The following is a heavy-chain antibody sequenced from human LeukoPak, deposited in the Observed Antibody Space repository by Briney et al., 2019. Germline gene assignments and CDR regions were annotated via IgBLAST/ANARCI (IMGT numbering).Heavy chain of an antibody. Sequence: SETLSLTCAVYGGSFSGYYWSWIRQPPGKGLEWIGEINHSGSTNYSPSLKSRVTISVDTSKNQFALKLSSVSAADPAVYYCARGQGIVVVVAATQRVYFDYWGQGTLVTVSS. CDR1: GGSFSGYY. CDR2: INHSGST. D-gene: IGHD2-15*01. J-gene: IGHJ4*02. CDR3: ARGQGIVVVVAATQRVYFDY. V-gene: IGHV4-34*01.